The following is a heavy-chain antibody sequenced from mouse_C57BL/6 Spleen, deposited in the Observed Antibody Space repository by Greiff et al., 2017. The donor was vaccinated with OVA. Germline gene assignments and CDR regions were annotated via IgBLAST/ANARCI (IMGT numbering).Heavy chain of an antibody. CDR3: ARRGNKDWYFDV. CDR1: GYTFTDYN. CDR2: INPNNGGT. D-gene: IGHD2-1*01. Sequence: DVKLQESGPELVKPGASVKIPCKASGYTFTDYNMDWVKQSHGKSLEWIGDINPNNGGTIYNQKFKGKATLTVDKSSSTAYMELRSLTSEDIAVYYCARRGNKDWYFDVWGTGTTVTVSS. V-gene: IGHV1-18*01. J-gene: IGHJ1*03.